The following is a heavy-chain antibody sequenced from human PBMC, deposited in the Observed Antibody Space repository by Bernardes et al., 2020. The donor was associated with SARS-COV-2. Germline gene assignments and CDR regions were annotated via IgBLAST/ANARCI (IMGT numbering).Heavy chain of an antibody. CDR3: AKREYYDFWSGPIDY. D-gene: IGHD3-3*01. V-gene: IGHV3-23*01. CDR1: GFTFSSYA. CDR2: ISGSGGST. J-gene: IGHJ4*02. Sequence: VGSLRLSCAASGFTFSSYAMNWVRQAPGKGLEWVSAISGSGGSTYYADSVRGRFTISRDNSKNTLYLQMNSQRAEDTAVYYFAKREYYDFWSGPIDYWGQGTLVTVSS.